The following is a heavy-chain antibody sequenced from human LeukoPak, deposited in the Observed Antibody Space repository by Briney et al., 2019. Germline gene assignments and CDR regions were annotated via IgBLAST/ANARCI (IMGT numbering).Heavy chain of an antibody. Sequence: PGGSLRLSCAASGFTFDDYAMHWVRQAPGKGLEWVSGISWNSGSIGYADSVKGRFTISSDSAKNSLYLQMNSLRAEDTALYYCAKGGSTSSSWYVGYWGQGTLVTVSS. CDR3: AKGGSTSSSWYVGY. J-gene: IGHJ4*02. CDR1: GFTFDDYA. CDR2: ISWNSGSI. D-gene: IGHD6-13*01. V-gene: IGHV3-9*01.